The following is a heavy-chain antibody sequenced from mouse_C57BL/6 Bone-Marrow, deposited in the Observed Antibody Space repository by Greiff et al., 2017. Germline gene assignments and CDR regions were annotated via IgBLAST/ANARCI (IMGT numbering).Heavy chain of an antibody. J-gene: IGHJ4*01. V-gene: IGHV7-1*01. Sequence: EVKLMESGGGLVQSGRSLRLSCATSGFTFSDFYMEWVRQAPGKGLEWIAARRNKANDYTTEYSASVKGRFIVSRDTSQSILYLQMNALRAEDTAIYYCARDHNYYGSSYDYAMDYWGQGTSVTVSS. CDR1: GFTFSDFY. CDR2: RRNKANDYTT. CDR3: ARDHNYYGSSYDYAMDY. D-gene: IGHD1-1*01.